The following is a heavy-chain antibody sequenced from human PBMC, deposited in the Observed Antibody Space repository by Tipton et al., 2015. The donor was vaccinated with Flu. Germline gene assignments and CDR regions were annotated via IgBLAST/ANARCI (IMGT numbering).Heavy chain of an antibody. Sequence: SLRLSCAASGFTFSGSAMHWVRQASGKGLEWVGRIRSKANSYATAYAASVKGRFTISRDDSKNTAYLQMNSLKTEDTAVYYCTAYCGGDCPFNWGQGTLVTVSS. D-gene: IGHD2-21*02. CDR1: GFTFSGSA. CDR2: IRSKANSYAT. J-gene: IGHJ4*02. V-gene: IGHV3-73*01. CDR3: TAYCGGDCPFN.